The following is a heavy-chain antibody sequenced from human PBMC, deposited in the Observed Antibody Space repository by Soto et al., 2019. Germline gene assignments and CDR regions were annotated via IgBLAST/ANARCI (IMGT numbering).Heavy chain of an antibody. Sequence: GGSLRLSCAAFGFTFISYAMSWVLQALWQGLEWVSAISGSGGSTYYADSVKGRFTISRDNSKNTLYLQMNSLRAEDTAVYYCAKWGRGAQARAVAGNCFEDWGPGTLVTVAS. D-gene: IGHD6-19*01. J-gene: IGHJ4*02. CDR3: AKWGRGAQARAVAGNCFED. CDR2: ISGSGGST. V-gene: IGHV3-23*01. CDR1: GFTFISYA.